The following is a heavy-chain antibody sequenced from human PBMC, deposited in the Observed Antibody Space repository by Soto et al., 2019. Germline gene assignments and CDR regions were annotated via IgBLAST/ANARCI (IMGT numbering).Heavy chain of an antibody. CDR2: INPNSGGT. V-gene: IGHV1-2*04. D-gene: IGHD6-19*01. CDR3: ATSRTSIAVAGETEYYFDY. Sequence: VSVKVSCKRSGYPFHDVYMHWVRQATGQGLEWLGWINPNSGGTKYAQNFQGWVTMTRDTSISTAYMELSRLRSDDTAVYYCATSRTSIAVAGETEYYFDYWGQGTLVTVSS. J-gene: IGHJ4*02. CDR1: GYPFHDVY.